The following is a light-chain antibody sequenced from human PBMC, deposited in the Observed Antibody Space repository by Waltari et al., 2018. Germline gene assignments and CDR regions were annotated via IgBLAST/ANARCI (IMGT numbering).Light chain of an antibody. CDR2: AAA. J-gene: IGKJ2*01. CDR3: QQYIAYPYT. CDR1: QDFNIY. Sequence: DIKMTQSPSSLSAFVAVRVTITCRASQDFNIYLAWFQQRPVKAPKSLIYAAASLLSGVPSKFIGSRSGTDFTLPNSSLQPEDFATYYCQQYIAYPYTFGQGTKLEI. V-gene: IGKV1-16*02.